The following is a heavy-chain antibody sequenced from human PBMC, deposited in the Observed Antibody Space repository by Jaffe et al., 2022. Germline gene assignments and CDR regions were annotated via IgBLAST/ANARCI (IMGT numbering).Heavy chain of an antibody. CDR2: IIPILGIA. D-gene: IGHD3-3*01. V-gene: IGHV1-69*02. J-gene: IGHJ5*02. CDR1: GGTFSSYT. CDR3: ASLDLTLLVGP. Sequence: QVQLVQSGAEVKKPGSSVKVSCKASGGTFSSYTISWVRQAPGQGLEWMGRIIPILGIANYAQKFQGRVTITADKSTSTAYMELSSLRSEDTAVYYCASLDLTLLVGPWGQGTLVTVSS.